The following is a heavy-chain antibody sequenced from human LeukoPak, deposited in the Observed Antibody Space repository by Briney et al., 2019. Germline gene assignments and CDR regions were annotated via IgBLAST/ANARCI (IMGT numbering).Heavy chain of an antibody. CDR2: IRNDGNNQ. D-gene: IGHD3-10*01. CDR3: AKDQAYLGAFDY. CDR1: GFNFSSHG. V-gene: IGHV3-30*02. J-gene: IGHJ4*02. Sequence: GGSLRLSCAASGFNFSSHGMHWVRQAPGRGLEWMASIRNDGNNQYYGDSVKGRFTISRDNSKNTLYLQMNSLSAEDTAVYYCAKDQAYLGAFDYWGRGTLVTVSS.